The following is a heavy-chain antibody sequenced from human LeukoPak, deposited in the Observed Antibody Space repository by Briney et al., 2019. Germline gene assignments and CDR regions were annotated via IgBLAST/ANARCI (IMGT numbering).Heavy chain of an antibody. CDR2: ISYDGSNK. Sequence: GGSLRLSCAASGFTFSSYGMHWVRQAPGKGLEWVAVISYDGSNKYYADSVKGRFTISRDNSKNTLYLQMNSLRAEDTAVYYCAKDLSVPALGVWGQGTTVTVSS. CDR3: AKDLSVPALGV. J-gene: IGHJ6*02. V-gene: IGHV3-30*18. CDR1: GFTFSSYG. D-gene: IGHD2/OR15-2a*01.